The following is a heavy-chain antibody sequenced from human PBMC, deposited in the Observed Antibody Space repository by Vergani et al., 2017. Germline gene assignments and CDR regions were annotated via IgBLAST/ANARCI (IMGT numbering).Heavy chain of an antibody. CDR1: GGTFSSYA. CDR3: ASRDITIFGVVIIRGYYYYGMDV. Sequence: QVQLVQSGAEVKKPGSSVKVSCKASGGTFSSYAISGVRQAPGQGLEWMGGIIPICGTANYAQKFQGRVTITADESTSTAYMELSSLRSEDTAVYYCASRDITIFGVVIIRGYYYYGMDVWGQGTTVTVSS. J-gene: IGHJ6*02. CDR2: IIPICGTA. D-gene: IGHD3-3*01. V-gene: IGHV1-69*01.